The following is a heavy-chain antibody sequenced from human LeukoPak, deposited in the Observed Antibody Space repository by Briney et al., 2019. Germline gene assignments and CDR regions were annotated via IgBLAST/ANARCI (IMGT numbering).Heavy chain of an antibody. D-gene: IGHD3-22*01. J-gene: IGHJ4*02. CDR1: GGTFSSYA. Sequence: ASVKVSCKASGGTFSSYAISWVLQAPGQGLEWMGGIIPIFGTANYAQKFQGRVTITTDESTSTAYMELSSLRSEDTAVYYCASNYYDSSGYYPHFDYWGQGTLVTVSS. CDR2: IIPIFGTA. V-gene: IGHV1-69*05. CDR3: ASNYYDSSGYYPHFDY.